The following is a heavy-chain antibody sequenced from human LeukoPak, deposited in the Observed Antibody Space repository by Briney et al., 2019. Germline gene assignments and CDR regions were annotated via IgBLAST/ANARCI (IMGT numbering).Heavy chain of an antibody. CDR1: GGSISSYY. CDR2: IYYSGST. D-gene: IGHD3-10*01. J-gene: IGHJ6*03. CDR3: ARGLTYYYGSGTLEDYYYYYMGV. V-gene: IGHV4-59*01. Sequence: RPSETLSLTCTVSGGSISSYYWSWIRQPPGKGLEWIGYIYYSGSTNYNPSLKSRVTISVDTSKNQFSLKLSSVTAADTAVYYCARGLTYYYGSGTLEDYYYYYMGVWGKGTTLTVSS.